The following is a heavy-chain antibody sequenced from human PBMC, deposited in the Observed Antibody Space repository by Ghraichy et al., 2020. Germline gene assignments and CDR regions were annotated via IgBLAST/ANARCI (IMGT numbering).Heavy chain of an antibody. V-gene: IGHV4-61*02. J-gene: IGHJ3*02. CDR2: IYTSGST. D-gene: IGHD1-26*01. CDR1: GGSISSGSYY. Sequence: SETLSLTCTVSGGSISSGSYYWSWIRQPAGKGLEWIGRIYTSGSTNYNPSLKSRVTISVDTSKNQFSLKLSSVTAADTAVYYCARDSVVGATEAFDIWGQGTMVTVSS. CDR3: ARDSVVGATEAFDI.